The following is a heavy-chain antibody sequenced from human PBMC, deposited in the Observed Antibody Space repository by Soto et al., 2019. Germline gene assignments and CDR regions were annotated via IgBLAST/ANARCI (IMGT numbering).Heavy chain of an antibody. V-gene: IGHV1-69*01. J-gene: IGHJ5*02. CDR1: GGTFSSYA. D-gene: IGHD1-26*01. CDR2: IIPIFGTA. CDR3: ARGVGKWELLENWFDP. Sequence: QVQLVQSGAEVKKPGSSVKVSYKASGGTFSSYAISWVRQAPGQGLEWMGGIIPIFGTANYAQKFQGRVTITADESTSTAYMELSSLRSEDTAVYYCARGVGKWELLENWFDPWGQGTLVTVSS.